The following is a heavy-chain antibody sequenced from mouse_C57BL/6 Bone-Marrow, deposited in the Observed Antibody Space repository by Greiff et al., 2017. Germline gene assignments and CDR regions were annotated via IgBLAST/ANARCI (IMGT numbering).Heavy chain of an antibody. D-gene: IGHD4-1*01. CDR1: GFTFSDFY. CDR2: SRNKANDYTT. CDR3: ARDESWAWFAY. J-gene: IGHJ3*01. V-gene: IGHV7-1*01. Sequence: EVKLVESGGGLVQSGRSLRLSCATSGFTFSDFYMEWVRQAPGKGLEWIAASRNKANDYTTEYSASVKGRFIVSRDTSQSILYLQMNALRAEDTAIYYCARDESWAWFAYWGQGTLVTVSA.